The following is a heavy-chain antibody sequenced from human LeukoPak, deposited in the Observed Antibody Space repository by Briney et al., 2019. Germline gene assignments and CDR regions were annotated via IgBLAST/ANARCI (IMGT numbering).Heavy chain of an antibody. D-gene: IGHD2-21*02. CDR3: ARGRMVTYNWFDP. Sequence: GGSLRLSCAASGFTFSHYEMNWVRQAPGKGLEWVSYISSSSSTIYYADSVKGRFTISRDNAKNSLYLQMNSLRAEDTAVYYCARGRMVTYNWFDPWGQGTLVTVSS. V-gene: IGHV3-48*01. J-gene: IGHJ5*02. CDR2: ISSSSSTI. CDR1: GFTFSHYE.